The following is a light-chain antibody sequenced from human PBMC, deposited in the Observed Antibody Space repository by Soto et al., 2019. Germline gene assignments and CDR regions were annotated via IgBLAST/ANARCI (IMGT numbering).Light chain of an antibody. CDR2: GAS. V-gene: IGKV3D-15*01. J-gene: IGKJ4*01. CDR3: QQYSYWPLT. CDR1: QSVSSN. Sequence: EIVMTQSPATLSVSPGERATLSCRASQSVSSNLAWYQQKPGQAPRLLIFGASTRATGTPARFSGSGSETEFTLTISSLQSEDFAVYCCQQYSYWPLTFGGGTKVEIK.